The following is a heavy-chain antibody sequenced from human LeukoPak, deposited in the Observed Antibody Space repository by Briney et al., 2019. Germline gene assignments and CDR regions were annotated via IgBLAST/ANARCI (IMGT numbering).Heavy chain of an antibody. CDR3: AKGPLTYYDILPGGSYMDV. D-gene: IGHD3-9*01. J-gene: IGHJ6*03. V-gene: IGHV3-23*01. CDR1: GFTFSSYA. CDR2: ISGSGGST. Sequence: RGALRLSCAASGFTFSSYAMRWVRQAPGKGLEWVAAISGSGGSTYYADSVKGRFTISRDNSKSTLYMQMNSLRAEDKAVYYCAKGPLTYYDILPGGSYMDVWGKGTTVTVS.